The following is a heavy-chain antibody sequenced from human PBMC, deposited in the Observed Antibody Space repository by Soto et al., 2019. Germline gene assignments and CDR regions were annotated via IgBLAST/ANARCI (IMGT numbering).Heavy chain of an antibody. V-gene: IGHV3-21*01. CDR2: ISSSSSYI. CDR3: ASSPRVVVVAAPSDY. D-gene: IGHD2-15*01. J-gene: IGHJ4*02. CDR1: GFTFSSYS. Sequence: GGSLRLSCAASGFTFSSYSMNWVRQAPGKGLEWVSSISSSSSYIYYADSVKGRLTISRDNAKNSLYLQMNSLRAEDTAVYYCASSPRVVVVAAPSDYWGQGTLVTVSS.